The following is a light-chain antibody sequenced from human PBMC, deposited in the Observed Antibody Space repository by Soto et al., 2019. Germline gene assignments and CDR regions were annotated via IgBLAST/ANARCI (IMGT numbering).Light chain of an antibody. CDR2: GAS. J-gene: IGKJ1*01. CDR3: LQHNNSPRT. V-gene: IGKV3-15*01. Sequence: EIVMTQSPVTLSVSPGERATLSCRASQSISSNLAWYQHKPGQAPRLLIFGASTRATDVPARFSGSGSGTEFTLTISSLQSEDFAVYYCLQHNNSPRTFGQGTKV. CDR1: QSISSN.